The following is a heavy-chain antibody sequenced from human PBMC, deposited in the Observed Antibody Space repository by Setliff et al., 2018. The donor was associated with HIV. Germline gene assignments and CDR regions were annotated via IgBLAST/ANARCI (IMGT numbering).Heavy chain of an antibody. CDR1: GGTFRSKA. Sequence: SVKVSCKAVGGTFRSKAVSWVRQAPGQGLEWMGGISPVFGTTNYAQKFQDRVTITVDESTNTAYMELNSLRSDDTAVYYCARDFYDSSGYLNLGFDYWGQGSLVTVSS. V-gene: IGHV1-69*13. CDR2: ISPVFGTT. J-gene: IGHJ4*02. CDR3: ARDFYDSSGYLNLGFDY. D-gene: IGHD3-22*01.